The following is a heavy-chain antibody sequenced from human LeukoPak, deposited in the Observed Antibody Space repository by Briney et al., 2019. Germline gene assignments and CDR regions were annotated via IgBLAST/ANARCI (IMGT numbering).Heavy chain of an antibody. J-gene: IGHJ6*03. D-gene: IGHD3-9*01. V-gene: IGHV4-39*07. CDR1: GGSFDNYY. CDR2: IYYSGST. CDR3: AREYYDILTGYYSRYMDV. Sequence: SETLSLTCAVFGGSFDNYYWSRIRQPPGKGLEWIGSIYYSGSTYYNPSLKSRVTISVDTSKNQFSLKLSSVTAADTAVYYCAREYYDILTGYYSRYMDVWGKGTTVTVSS.